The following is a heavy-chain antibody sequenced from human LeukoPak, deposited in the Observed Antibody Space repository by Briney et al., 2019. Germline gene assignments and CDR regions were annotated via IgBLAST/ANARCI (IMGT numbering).Heavy chain of an antibody. CDR2: ISSSGSTI. CDR1: RFTFSSFE. D-gene: IGHD1-26*01. CDR3: AGGYGSYSPDY. V-gene: IGHV3-48*03. J-gene: IGHJ4*02. Sequence: GGSLRLSCAASRFTFSSFEMSWARQAPGKGLEWVSYISSSGSTIFYADSVKGRFTISRDNAKNSLYLQMNSLRAEDTAVYYCAGGYGSYSPDYWGQGTLVTVSS.